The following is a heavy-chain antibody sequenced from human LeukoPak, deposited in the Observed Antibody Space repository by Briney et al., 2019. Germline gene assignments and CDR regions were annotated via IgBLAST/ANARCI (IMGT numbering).Heavy chain of an antibody. CDR3: ARAPLERRYFDRYYHYYMDV. CDR1: GFTFSSYE. V-gene: IGHV3-48*03. CDR2: ISSRATTI. Sequence: GGSLRLSCAASGFTFSSYEMNWVRQAPGKGLEWLSYISSRATTIYYADSVKGRFTISRDNAKNSLYLQMNSLRAEDTAVYYCARAPLERRYFDRYYHYYMDVWGKGTTVTISS. J-gene: IGHJ6*03. D-gene: IGHD3-9*01.